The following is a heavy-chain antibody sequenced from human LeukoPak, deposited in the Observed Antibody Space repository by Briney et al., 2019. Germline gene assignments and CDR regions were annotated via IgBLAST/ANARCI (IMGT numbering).Heavy chain of an antibody. V-gene: IGHV3-33*06. D-gene: IGHD4-11*01. CDR2: IWYDGSNK. Sequence: GRSLRLSCAASGFTFSSYGMHWVRHAPGKGLEWVAVIWYDGSNKYYADSVKGRFTISRDNSKNTPYLQMNSRRAEDTAGYYCAKDARRTVTRYYMDVWGKGTTVTVSS. CDR1: GFTFSSYG. CDR3: AKDARRTVTRYYMDV. J-gene: IGHJ6*03.